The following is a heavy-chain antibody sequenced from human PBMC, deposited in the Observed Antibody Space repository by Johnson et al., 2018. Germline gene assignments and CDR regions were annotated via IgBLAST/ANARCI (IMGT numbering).Heavy chain of an antibody. D-gene: IGHD3-10*01. Sequence: QVQLVQSGAEVKKPGSSVKLSCKASGDSLSNYGINWLRQAPGQGLEWMGGISPMFGTPNYAQRFQGRVTITADESTITAYMGLTSLTSEDTAVYYCARDPGYYGSANYLYGLDVWGQGTTVTVSS. J-gene: IGHJ6*01. CDR1: GDSLSNYG. CDR2: ISPMFGTP. CDR3: ARDPGYYGSANYLYGLDV. V-gene: IGHV1-69*12.